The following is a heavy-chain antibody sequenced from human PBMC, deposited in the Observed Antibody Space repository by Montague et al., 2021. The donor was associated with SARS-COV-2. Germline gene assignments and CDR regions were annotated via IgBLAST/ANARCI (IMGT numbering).Heavy chain of an antibody. J-gene: IGHJ4*02. D-gene: IGHD6-13*01. CDR3: VRGIEAAGSYDY. CDR2: TYYRSMWKS. CDR1: GDSVSRNSGT. Sequence: CAISGDSVSRNSGTWNWIRQSPSRGLEWLGRTYYRSMWKSDYARSVKSRIAINPDTSKNQLSLQLSSVTPEDTALYYCVRGIEAAGSYDYWGQGTLVTVSS. V-gene: IGHV6-1*01.